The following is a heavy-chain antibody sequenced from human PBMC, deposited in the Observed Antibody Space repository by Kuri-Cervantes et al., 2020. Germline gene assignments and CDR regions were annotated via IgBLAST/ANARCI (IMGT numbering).Heavy chain of an antibody. D-gene: IGHD1-26*01. Sequence: ASVKVSCKASGYTFTSYYMHWVRQAPGQGLEWMGIINPSGGSTSYAQKFQGRVTMTRDTSTSTAYMELRSLRSDDTAVYYCARSWELLGWFDPWGQGTLVTVSS. CDR1: GYTFTSYY. CDR2: INPSGGST. V-gene: IGHV1-46*01. CDR3: ARSWELLGWFDP. J-gene: IGHJ5*02.